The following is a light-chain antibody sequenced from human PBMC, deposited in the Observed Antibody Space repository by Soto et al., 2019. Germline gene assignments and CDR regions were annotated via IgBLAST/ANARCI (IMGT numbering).Light chain of an antibody. Sequence: SVVTQPAPLSGAPGQAVTISRPRNGRDVGGYKFVSWYQQLPGKAPQLIIYEVSNRPSGVSHRFSGSKSGNTASLTISGLQAADESYYYCSSYTSRSTLVFGTGTKVTVL. V-gene: IGLV2-14*01. CDR3: SSYTSRSTLV. CDR2: EVS. J-gene: IGLJ1*01. CDR1: GRDVGGYKF.